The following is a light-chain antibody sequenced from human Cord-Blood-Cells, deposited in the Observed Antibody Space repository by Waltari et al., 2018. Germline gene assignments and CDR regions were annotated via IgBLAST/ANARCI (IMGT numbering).Light chain of an antibody. Sequence: DIVMTQSPLSLPVTPGEPASLSCRSSQSLLHSNGYNYLDWYLQKPGQSPQLLIYLGSNRASGVPDRFSGSGSGTDFTLTISSLEPEDFAVYYCQQRSNWPLTFGGGTKVEIK. CDR3: QQRSNWPLT. CDR2: LGS. V-gene: IGKV2-28*01. CDR1: QSLLHSNGYNY. J-gene: IGKJ4*01.